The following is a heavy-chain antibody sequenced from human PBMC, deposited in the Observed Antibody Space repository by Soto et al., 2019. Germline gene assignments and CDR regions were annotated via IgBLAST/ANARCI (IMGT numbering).Heavy chain of an antibody. J-gene: IGHJ4*02. CDR2: IYHSGST. D-gene: IGHD1-26*01. Sequence: QLQLQESGSGLVKPSQTLSLTCADSGGSISSGGYSWSWIRQQPGKRLEWIGYIYHSGSTYYNPSLKSRVTTSVDRSKNQFSLKLISVTAADTAVYYCARAGGLGAGDGDYWGQGTLVTVSS. CDR3: ARAGGLGAGDGDY. V-gene: IGHV4-30-2*01. CDR1: GGSISSGGYS.